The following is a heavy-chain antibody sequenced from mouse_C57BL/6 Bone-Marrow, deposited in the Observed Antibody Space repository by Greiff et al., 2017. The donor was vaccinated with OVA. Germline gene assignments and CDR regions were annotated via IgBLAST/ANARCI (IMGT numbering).Heavy chain of an antibody. CDR1: GFNIKDDY. Sequence: VQLKESGAELVRPGASVKLSCTASGFNIKDDYMHWVKQRPEQGLEWIGWIDPENGDTEYASKFQGKATITADTSSNTAYLQLSSLTSEDTAVYYCTKELRLDYWGKGTTLTVSS. V-gene: IGHV14-4*01. CDR2: IDPENGDT. CDR3: TKELRLDY. D-gene: IGHD1-1*01. J-gene: IGHJ2*01.